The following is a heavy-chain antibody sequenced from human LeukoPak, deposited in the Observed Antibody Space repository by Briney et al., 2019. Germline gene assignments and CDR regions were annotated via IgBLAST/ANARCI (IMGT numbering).Heavy chain of an antibody. CDR2: ISSSSAII. J-gene: IGHJ5*02. Sequence: PGGSLRLSCAASGFTLSPYSMNWVRQALGRGLEWVSYISSSSAIIYYADSVKGRFTVSRDNAKSSLYLQLNSLRDEDTAVYYCARDRWYSIDLWGQGTLVTVSS. CDR3: ARDRWYSIDL. V-gene: IGHV3-48*02. CDR1: GFTLSPYS. D-gene: IGHD6-13*01.